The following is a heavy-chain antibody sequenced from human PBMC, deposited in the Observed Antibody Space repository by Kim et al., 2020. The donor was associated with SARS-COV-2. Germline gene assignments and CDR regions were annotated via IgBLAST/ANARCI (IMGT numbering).Heavy chain of an antibody. V-gene: IGHV3-23*01. CDR2: ISGSGGST. D-gene: IGHD3-22*01. CDR1: GFTFSSYA. Sequence: GGSLRLSCAASGFTFSSYAMSWVRQAPGKGLEWVSAISGSGGSTYYADSVKGRFTISRDNSKNTLYLQMNSLRAEDTAVYYCAKDRQYYYDKDWFDPWGQGTLVTVSS. J-gene: IGHJ5*02. CDR3: AKDRQYYYDKDWFDP.